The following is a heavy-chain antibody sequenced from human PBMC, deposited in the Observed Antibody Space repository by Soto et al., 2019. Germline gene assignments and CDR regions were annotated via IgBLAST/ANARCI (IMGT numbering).Heavy chain of an antibody. V-gene: IGHV4-59*01. J-gene: IGHJ5*02. CDR2: IYYSGST. CDR1: GGSISSYY. D-gene: IGHD5-18*01. CDR3: ARDFGGYGYLRS. Sequence: PSETLSLTCTVSGGSISSYYWSWIRQPPGKGLEWIGYIYYSGSTNYNPSLKSRVTISVDTSKNQFSLKLSSVTAADTAVYYCARDFGGYGYLRSWGQGTLVTVSS.